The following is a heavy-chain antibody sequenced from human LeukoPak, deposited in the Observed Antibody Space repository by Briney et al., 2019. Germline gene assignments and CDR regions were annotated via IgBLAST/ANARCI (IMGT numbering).Heavy chain of an antibody. J-gene: IGHJ4*02. CDR3: ARGSLLVGAFDY. Sequence: GGSLRLSCAASGFTFSSYSMNWVRQAPGKGLEWVSSISSSSYYIYYADSVKGRFTISRDNAKNSLYLQMNSLRAEDTAVYYCARGSLLVGAFDYWGQGTLDTVSS. V-gene: IGHV3-21*01. D-gene: IGHD1-26*01. CDR1: GFTFSSYS. CDR2: ISSSSYYI.